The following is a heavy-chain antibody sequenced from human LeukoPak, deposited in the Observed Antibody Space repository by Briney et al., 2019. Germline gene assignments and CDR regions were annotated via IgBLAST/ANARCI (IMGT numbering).Heavy chain of an antibody. CDR1: GFTFSSYG. Sequence: GGSLRLSCAASGFTFSSYGMHWVRQAPGKGLEWVAFIRYDGSNKYYADTVKGRFTISRDNSKNTLYLQMNSLRAEDTAVYYCAKDRRLKYQLPTGVDYWGQGTLVTVSS. D-gene: IGHD2-2*01. CDR2: IRYDGSNK. V-gene: IGHV3-30*02. CDR3: AKDRRLKYQLPTGVDY. J-gene: IGHJ4*02.